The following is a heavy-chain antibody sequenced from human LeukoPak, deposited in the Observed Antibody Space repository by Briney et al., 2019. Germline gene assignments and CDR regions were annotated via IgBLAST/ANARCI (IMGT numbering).Heavy chain of an antibody. Sequence: GGSLRLSCAASGFTFSSYGMHWVRQAPGTGLEWVAVISYDGSNKYYADSVKGRFTISRDNSKNTLYLQMNSLRAEDTAVYYCAKDVWGYCSGGSCYSLWLDPWGQGTLVTVSS. CDR2: ISYDGSNK. D-gene: IGHD2-15*01. V-gene: IGHV3-30*18. CDR1: GFTFSSYG. J-gene: IGHJ5*02. CDR3: AKDVWGYCSGGSCYSLWLDP.